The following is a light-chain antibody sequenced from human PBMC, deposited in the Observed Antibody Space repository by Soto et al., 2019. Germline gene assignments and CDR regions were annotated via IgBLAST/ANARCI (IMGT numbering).Light chain of an antibody. J-gene: IGLJ2*01. V-gene: IGLV2-14*01. CDR1: SGDVGGYNY. CDR2: EVS. Sequence: QSVLTQPASVSGSPGQSITISCSGTSGDVGGYNYVSWYQQNPGKAPKLMIYEVSNRPLGVSDRFSGSKSGNTASLTISGLQAEDEADYYCSSYTGTNTLVFGGGTKVTVL. CDR3: SSYTGTNTLV.